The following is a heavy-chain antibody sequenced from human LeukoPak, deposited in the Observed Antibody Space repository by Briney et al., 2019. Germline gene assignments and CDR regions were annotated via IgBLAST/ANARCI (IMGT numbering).Heavy chain of an antibody. V-gene: IGHV4-59*01. CDR1: GGSISSYY. CDR3: ARGGYSYFDY. J-gene: IGHJ4*02. Sequence: SGTLSLTCTVSGGSISSYYWSWIRQPPGKGLEWIGYIYYSGSTNYNPSLKSRVTIPVDTSKNQFSLKLSSVTAADTAVYYCARGGYSYFDYWGQGTLVTVSS. CDR2: IYYSGST. D-gene: IGHD5-18*01.